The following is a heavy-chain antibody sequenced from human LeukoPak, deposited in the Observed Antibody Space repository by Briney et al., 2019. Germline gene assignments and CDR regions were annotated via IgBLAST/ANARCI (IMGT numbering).Heavy chain of an antibody. CDR3: ARVPRYQLRSSGYYMDV. Sequence: PSETLSLTCAVYGGSFSGYYWSWIRQPPGKGLEWIGEINHSGSTNYNPSLKSRVTISVDTSKNQFSLKLSSVTAADTAVYYCARVPRYQLRSSGYYMDVWGKGTTVTVSS. CDR1: GGSFSGYY. CDR2: INHSGST. D-gene: IGHD2-2*01. J-gene: IGHJ6*03. V-gene: IGHV4-34*01.